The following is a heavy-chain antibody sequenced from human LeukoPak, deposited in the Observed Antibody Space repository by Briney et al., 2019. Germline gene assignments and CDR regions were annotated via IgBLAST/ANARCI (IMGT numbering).Heavy chain of an antibody. CDR3: ARDSGGMATIAYYFDY. J-gene: IGHJ4*02. Sequence: ASVKVSCKASGYTFTSYYMYWVRQAPGQGLEWMGLINPSGGSTSYAQKFQGRVTMTRDTSTSTVYMELSSLRSEDTAVYYCARDSGGMATIAYYFDYWGQGTLVTVSS. CDR2: INPSGGST. V-gene: IGHV1-46*01. CDR1: GYTFTSYY. D-gene: IGHD5-24*01.